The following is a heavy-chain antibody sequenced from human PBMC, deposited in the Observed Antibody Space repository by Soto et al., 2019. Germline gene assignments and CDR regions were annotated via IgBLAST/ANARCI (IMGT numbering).Heavy chain of an antibody. CDR2: IKQDGSEE. V-gene: IGHV3-7*01. CDR3: GRIAASGRGWDV. CDR1: GFTFSSYW. D-gene: IGHD6-13*01. Sequence: EVQLVESGGGLVQPGGSLRLSCVDSGFTFSSYWMSWVRQAPVKGLEWVGNIKQDGSEENYVDSVKGRFTISRDNAKNSMYLQINSRRAEDTAVYYCGRIAASGRGWDVWGQGTTVVVSS. J-gene: IGHJ6*02.